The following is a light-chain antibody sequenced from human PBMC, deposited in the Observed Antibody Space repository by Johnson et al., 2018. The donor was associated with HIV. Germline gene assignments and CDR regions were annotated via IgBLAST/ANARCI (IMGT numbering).Light chain of an antibody. CDR2: ENN. Sequence: QAVLTQPPSVSAAPGQKVTISCSGSSSNIGNNYVSWYQQLPGTAPKLLIYENNKRPSRIPARFSASTSGTSATLVITVLQTGDEADYYCGAWDSSLSAHFVFGTGTKVTVL. CDR1: SSNIGNNY. J-gene: IGLJ1*01. CDR3: GAWDSSLSAHFV. V-gene: IGLV1-51*02.